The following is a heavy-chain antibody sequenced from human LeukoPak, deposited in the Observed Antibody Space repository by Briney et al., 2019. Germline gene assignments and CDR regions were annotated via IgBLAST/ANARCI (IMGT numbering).Heavy chain of an antibody. CDR3: AKNGGLLVIAQLGDP. CDR1: GFTFSSYS. CDR2: ITTSDGNT. V-gene: IGHV3-23*01. Sequence: GGSLRLSCAASGFTFSSYSMNWVRQAPGKGLEWVSTITTSDGNTYYADSVKGRFTVSRDNSKNTLFLQMNSLRAEDTAVYYWAKNGGLLVIAQLGDPWGRGTLVT. J-gene: IGHJ5*02. D-gene: IGHD3-22*01.